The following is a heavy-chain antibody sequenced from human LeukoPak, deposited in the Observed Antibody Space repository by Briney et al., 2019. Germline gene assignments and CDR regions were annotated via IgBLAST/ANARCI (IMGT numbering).Heavy chain of an antibody. CDR1: GYTFTSHY. CDR2: INPSGGST. Sequence: ASVKVSCKASGYTFTSHYMHWVRQAPGQGLEWMGIINPSGGSTSYAQKFQGRVTMTRDTSTSTAYMELSSLRSEDTAVYYCARGGAGAVAGTTPVVYWGQGTLVTVSS. CDR3: ARGGAGAVAGTTPVVY. J-gene: IGHJ4*02. D-gene: IGHD6-19*01. V-gene: IGHV1-46*01.